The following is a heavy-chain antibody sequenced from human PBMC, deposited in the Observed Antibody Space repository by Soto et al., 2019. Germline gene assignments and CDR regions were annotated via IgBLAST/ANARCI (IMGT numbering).Heavy chain of an antibody. V-gene: IGHV1-3*01. Sequence: QVQLVQSGAEVKQPGASVTVSCKASGYTCSIYAMHWVRQAPGQRLEWMGWINPVSGHTQYSQRFQDRVTITTDTSASTAYMGLSSLRSKDTAVYYCARDTAEWELNPLDYWGQGALVTVSS. D-gene: IGHD1-7*01. CDR2: INPVSGHT. CDR1: GYTCSIYA. J-gene: IGHJ4*02. CDR3: ARDTAEWELNPLDY.